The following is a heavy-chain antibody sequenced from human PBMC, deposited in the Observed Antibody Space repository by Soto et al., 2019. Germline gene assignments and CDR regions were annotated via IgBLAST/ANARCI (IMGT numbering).Heavy chain of an antibody. CDR3: ARVYYDFWSGYLAWFDP. V-gene: IGHV4-59*01. D-gene: IGHD3-3*01. J-gene: IGHJ5*02. CDR2: IYYSGST. Sequence: QVQLQESGPGLVKPSETLSLTCTVSGGSINNYYWSWIRQPPGKGLEWIGYIYYSGSTNYNPSLKSLVTISVDTSKNQFFLKLSSVTAADTAVYYCARVYYDFWSGYLAWFDPWGQGTLVTVSS. CDR1: GGSINNYY.